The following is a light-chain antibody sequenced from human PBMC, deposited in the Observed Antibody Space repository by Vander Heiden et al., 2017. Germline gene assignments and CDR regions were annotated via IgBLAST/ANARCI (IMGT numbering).Light chain of an antibody. CDR1: SSNIGSTY. CDR3: GTWDTSLSVVV. Sequence: QSVLTQPPSVSAAPGQKVTISCSGSSSNIGSTYVSWYQQLPGTAPKLLIYDHNKRPSGIPDRFSGSKSGTSATLGITGVQTGDEADYYCGTWDTSLSVVVFGGGTKLTVL. V-gene: IGLV1-51*01. J-gene: IGLJ2*01. CDR2: DHN.